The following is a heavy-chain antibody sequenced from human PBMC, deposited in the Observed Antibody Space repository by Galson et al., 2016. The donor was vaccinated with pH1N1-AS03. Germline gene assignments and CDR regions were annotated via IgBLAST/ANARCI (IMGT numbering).Heavy chain of an antibody. CDR3: ARWSNDYGSY. Sequence: QSGAEVKKPGEPLKISCKGSGSSFPSHWIAWVRQMPGKGLEWMGIIYPSDSDTRYNSSFQGQVTISADTSISTAYLQWNSLKASDTAIYYCARWSNDYGSYWGQGTLVTVSS. J-gene: IGHJ4*02. D-gene: IGHD4-17*01. CDR2: IYPSDSDT. CDR1: GSSFPSHW. V-gene: IGHV5-51*01.